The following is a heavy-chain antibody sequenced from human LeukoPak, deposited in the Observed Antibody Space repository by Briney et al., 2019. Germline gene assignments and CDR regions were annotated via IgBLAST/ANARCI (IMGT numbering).Heavy chain of an antibody. V-gene: IGHV3-66*01. Sequence: GGSLRLSCAASGFTVSSNYMSWVRQAPGKGLEWVSVIYSGGSTYYADSVKGRFTISRDNSKNTLYLQMNSLRTEDTAVYYCAKVIAAAGDYYYYMDVWGKGTTVTVSS. D-gene: IGHD6-13*01. CDR3: AKVIAAAGDYYYYMDV. CDR1: GFTVSSNY. J-gene: IGHJ6*03. CDR2: IYSGGST.